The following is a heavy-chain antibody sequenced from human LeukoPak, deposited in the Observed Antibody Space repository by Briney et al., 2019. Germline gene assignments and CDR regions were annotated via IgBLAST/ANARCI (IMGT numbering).Heavy chain of an antibody. CDR2: ISGSGGST. J-gene: IGHJ6*02. CDR1: GFTFSSYA. Sequence: GGSLRLSCAASGFTFSSYAMSWVRQAPGKGLEWVSAISGSGGSTYYADSVKGRFTISRDNSKNTLYLQMNSLRAEGTAVYYCAKSPIGDDFWSGYYSLYYYGMDVWGQGTTVTVSS. D-gene: IGHD3-3*01. CDR3: AKSPIGDDFWSGYYSLYYYGMDV. V-gene: IGHV3-23*01.